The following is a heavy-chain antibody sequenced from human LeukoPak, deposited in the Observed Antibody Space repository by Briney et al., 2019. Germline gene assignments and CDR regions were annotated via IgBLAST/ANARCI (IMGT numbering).Heavy chain of an antibody. Sequence: ASVKVSCKASGYTFTSYYMHWVRQAAGQGPEWMGIINPSGGSTSYAQKFQGRVTMTRDTPTSTVYMELSSLRSEDTAVYYCARDLPRGYCSGGSCSSGSDYWGQGTLVTVSS. CDR1: GYTFTSYY. J-gene: IGHJ4*02. CDR2: INPSGGST. V-gene: IGHV1-46*01. D-gene: IGHD2-15*01. CDR3: ARDLPRGYCSGGSCSSGSDY.